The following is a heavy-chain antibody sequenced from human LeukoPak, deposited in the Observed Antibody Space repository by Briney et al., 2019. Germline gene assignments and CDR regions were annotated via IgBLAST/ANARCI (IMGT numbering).Heavy chain of an antibody. CDR1: GYTFTSYG. V-gene: IGHV1-18*01. CDR3: ARSGIASRPLHYYYYMDV. D-gene: IGHD6-6*01. CDR2: ISAYNGNT. Sequence: ASVKVSCKASGYTFTSYGISWVRQAPGQGLEWMGWISAYNGNTNYAQKPQGRVTMTTDTSTSTAYMELRSLRSDDTAVNYCARSGIASRPLHYYYYMDVWGKGTTVTVSS. J-gene: IGHJ6*03.